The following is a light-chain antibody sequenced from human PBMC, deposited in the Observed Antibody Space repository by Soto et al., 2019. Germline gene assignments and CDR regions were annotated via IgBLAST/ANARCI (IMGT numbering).Light chain of an antibody. CDR2: GAS. CDR1: QGVSSW. J-gene: IGKJ2*01. Sequence: DIQMTQSPSSVSASVGDRVTIACRASQGVSSWLAWYQQKPGKAPKLLIYGASTLQSGVPSRFSGSGSGTDFNLTIRSLQPEDCAASSCQQADSFPYTFGPGTKLAIK. V-gene: IGKV1-12*01. CDR3: QQADSFPYT.